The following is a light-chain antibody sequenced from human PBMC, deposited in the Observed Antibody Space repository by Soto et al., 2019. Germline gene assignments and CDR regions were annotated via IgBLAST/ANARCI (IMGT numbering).Light chain of an antibody. V-gene: IGKV3-11*01. CDR1: QSVSSR. Sequence: EMFLTQSPATLSLSPGERATLSCRASQSVSSRLAWYHRKPGQAPRLLLYDASNRATGIPARFSGSGSGTDFTLTISSLEPEDFAVYYCQQRSNWPPITFGQGTRLEIK. CDR2: DAS. J-gene: IGKJ5*01. CDR3: QQRSNWPPIT.